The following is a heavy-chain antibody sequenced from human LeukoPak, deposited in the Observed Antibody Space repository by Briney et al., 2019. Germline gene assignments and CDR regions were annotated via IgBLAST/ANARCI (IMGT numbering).Heavy chain of an antibody. CDR1: GYTFTSHG. V-gene: IGHV1-18*01. CDR2: VSAYNGDT. CDR3: ARDPSNTSGWKTWFDP. D-gene: IGHD6-19*01. J-gene: IGHJ5*02. Sequence: ASVKVSCKASGYTFTSHGISWVRQAPGQGLEWMGWVSAYNGDTKYAQNLQGGVTLTTYTSTTTAYLELRSLTSDDTAVYYCARDPSNTSGWKTWFDPWGQGTLVTVSS.